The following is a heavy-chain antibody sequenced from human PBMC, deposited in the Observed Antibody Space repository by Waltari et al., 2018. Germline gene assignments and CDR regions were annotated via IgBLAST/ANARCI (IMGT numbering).Heavy chain of an antibody. CDR2: IYGGGGT. CDR3: AAAYCGGDCFYSLDY. D-gene: IGHD2-21*02. Sequence: EVQLLESGGALVQPGGSLRLSCAASGFTVSSTYMTWVRQAPGKGLGWVSLIYGGGGTYYADSVKGRFSISRDKFKNTLYLQMNSLRAEDTALYYCAAAYCGGDCFYSLDYWGQGTLVTVSS. CDR1: GFTVSSTY. V-gene: IGHV3-66*01. J-gene: IGHJ4*02.